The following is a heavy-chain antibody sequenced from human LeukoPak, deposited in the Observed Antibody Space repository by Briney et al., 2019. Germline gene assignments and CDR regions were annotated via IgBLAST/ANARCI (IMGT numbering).Heavy chain of an antibody. J-gene: IGHJ5*02. CDR2: ISSGSGTI. CDR3: AKVCLLNVYSPAS. Sequence: PGGSLRLSCAASGFSFSTYSINWVRQAPGKGLEWVSYISSGSGTISYADSVKGRFTISRDNSKNTLFLQMHSLRAEDTAVYYCAKVCLLNVYSPASWGQGTLVTVSS. CDR1: GFSFSTYS. V-gene: IGHV3-48*01. D-gene: IGHD3-16*01.